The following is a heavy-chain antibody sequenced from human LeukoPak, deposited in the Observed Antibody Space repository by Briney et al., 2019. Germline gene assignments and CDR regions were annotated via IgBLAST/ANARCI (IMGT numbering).Heavy chain of an antibody. CDR2: ISSSSSGI. Sequence: PGGSLRLSCAASGFTFSIYSMNWVRQAPGKGLEWVSYISSSSSGIYYADSVKGRFTISRDNAKNSLYLQMNSLRAEDTAVYYCAHLVWEYVGGLDVWGQGTTVTVSS. D-gene: IGHD3/OR15-3a*01. J-gene: IGHJ6*02. CDR3: AHLVWEYVGGLDV. V-gene: IGHV3-48*01. CDR1: GFTFSIYS.